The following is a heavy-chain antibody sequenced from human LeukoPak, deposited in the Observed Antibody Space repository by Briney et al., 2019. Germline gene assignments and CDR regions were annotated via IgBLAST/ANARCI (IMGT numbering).Heavy chain of an antibody. CDR2: INPNSGDT. CDR3: AREDSREFDF. Sequence: ASVKDSCKASGYTFTGYYIHWVRQAPGQGLEWMGWINPNSGDTNYAQSFRGRVTMTWDTSITTAYMELNRLTSDDTAMYYCAREDSREFDFWGQGTLVTVSS. D-gene: IGHD5-24*01. CDR1: GYTFTGYY. J-gene: IGHJ4*02. V-gene: IGHV1-2*02.